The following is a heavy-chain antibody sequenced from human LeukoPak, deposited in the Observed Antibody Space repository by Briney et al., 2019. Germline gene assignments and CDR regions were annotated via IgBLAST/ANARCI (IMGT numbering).Heavy chain of an antibody. CDR3: AKDNGYCTSTSCFLEY. D-gene: IGHD2-2*03. Sequence: GGSLRLSCVASGFTFNSYAMSWVGQAPGQGLEWVSAISGSGGSTYYADYVKGRFTISRDNSKSTLYLQMNSLGAEDTALYYCAKDNGYCTSTSCFLEYWGQGTLVTVSS. CDR2: ISGSGGST. V-gene: IGHV3-23*01. CDR1: GFTFNSYA. J-gene: IGHJ4*02.